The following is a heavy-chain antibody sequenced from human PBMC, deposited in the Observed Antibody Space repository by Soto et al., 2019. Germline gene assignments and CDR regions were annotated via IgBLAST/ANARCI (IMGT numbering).Heavy chain of an antibody. Sequence: SETLSLTCAVSGSSISNFYWSWIRQSPGRGLEWIGYISNTGNTHYDPSLKGRFTIALDTSKNQFSLKLTSVTAADTAVYFCASGDPDYYASPGVFDIWGQGTMVTVSS. CDR2: ISNTGNT. CDR1: GSSISNFY. J-gene: IGHJ3*02. CDR3: ASGDPDYYASPGVFDI. D-gene: IGHD3-22*01. V-gene: IGHV4-59*01.